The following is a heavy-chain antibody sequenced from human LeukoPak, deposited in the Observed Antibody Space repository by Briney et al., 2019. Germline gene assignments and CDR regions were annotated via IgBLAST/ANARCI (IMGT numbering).Heavy chain of an antibody. Sequence: GASVKVSCKASGYTFTDYYIHWVRQAPGQGPEWMVWINSNTGDTKYAQKFQDRVTLTQDTSISTAYMELSRLESDDTAVFYCARGRWLQLWGDYWGQGTPLTVSS. CDR2: INSNTGDT. CDR3: ARGRWLQLWGDY. D-gene: IGHD5-18*01. V-gene: IGHV1-2*02. CDR1: GYTFTDYY. J-gene: IGHJ4*02.